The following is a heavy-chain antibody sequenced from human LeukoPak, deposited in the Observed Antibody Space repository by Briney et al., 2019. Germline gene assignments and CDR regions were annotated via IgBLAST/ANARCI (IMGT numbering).Heavy chain of an antibody. CDR3: ARVPSYYYYGMDV. CDR2: IYSGGST. V-gene: IGHV3-53*01. CDR1: GFTFSSYA. Sequence: PGGSLRLSCAASGFTFSSYAMSWVRQAPGKGLEWVSVIYSGGSTYYADSVKGRFTISRDNSKNTLYLQMNSLRAEDTAVYYCARVPSYYYYGMDVWGQGTTVIVSS. J-gene: IGHJ6*02.